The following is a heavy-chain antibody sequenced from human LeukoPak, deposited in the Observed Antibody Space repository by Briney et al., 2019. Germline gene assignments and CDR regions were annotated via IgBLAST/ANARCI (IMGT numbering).Heavy chain of an antibody. V-gene: IGHV1-18*01. CDR2: ISAYNGNT. D-gene: IGHD6-6*01. Sequence: ASVKVSCKASGYTFTSYGISWVRQAPGQGLEWMGWISAYNGNTNYAQKLQGRVTMTTDTSTRTAYMELRSLRSDDTAVYYCARDHLVRGSFDYWGQGTLVTVSS. CDR3: ARDHLVRGSFDY. CDR1: GYTFTSYG. J-gene: IGHJ4*02.